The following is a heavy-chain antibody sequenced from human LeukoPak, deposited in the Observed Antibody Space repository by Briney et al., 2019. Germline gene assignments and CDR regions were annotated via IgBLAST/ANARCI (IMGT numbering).Heavy chain of an antibody. CDR2: INSDGSST. J-gene: IGHJ6*04. CDR3: ARQGGGDPRYYYYYGMDV. D-gene: IGHD3-16*01. CDR1: GFTFSSYW. V-gene: IGHV3-74*01. Sequence: GGSLRLSCAASGFTFSSYWMHWVRQAPGKGLVWVSRINSDGSSTSYADSVKGRFTISRDNAKNTPYLQMNSLRAEDTAVYYCARQGGGDPRYYYYYGMDVWGKGTTVTVSS.